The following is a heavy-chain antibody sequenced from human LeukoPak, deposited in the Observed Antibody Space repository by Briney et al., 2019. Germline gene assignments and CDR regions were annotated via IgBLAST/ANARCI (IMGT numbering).Heavy chain of an antibody. CDR3: ARDGRYYYDSSGYHNWFDP. V-gene: IGHV1-18*01. Sequence: ASVKVSCKASGYTFTSYGISWVRQAPGQGLEWMGWISAYNGNTNYAQKLQGRVTMTTDTSTSTAYMELGSLRSDDTAVYYCARDGRYYYDSSGYHNWFDPWGQGTLVTVSS. CDR1: GYTFTSYG. D-gene: IGHD3-22*01. CDR2: ISAYNGNT. J-gene: IGHJ5*02.